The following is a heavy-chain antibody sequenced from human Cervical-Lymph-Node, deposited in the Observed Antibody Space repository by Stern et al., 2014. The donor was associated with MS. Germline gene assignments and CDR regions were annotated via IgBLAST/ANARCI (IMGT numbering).Heavy chain of an antibody. D-gene: IGHD2-2*01. CDR2: ISNSGNTI. Sequence: QVQLVQSGGGLVKPGGSLRLSCAASGFTFSDHYMSWIRQAPGKGLEWVSHISNSGNTIYYADSVKGRFTISRDNAKSSLYLQMHSLTVEDTAVYYCMREGPAAYYYYYGMDVWGQGTTVTVSS. J-gene: IGHJ6*02. CDR1: GFTFSDHY. CDR3: MREGPAAYYYYYGMDV. V-gene: IGHV3-11*01.